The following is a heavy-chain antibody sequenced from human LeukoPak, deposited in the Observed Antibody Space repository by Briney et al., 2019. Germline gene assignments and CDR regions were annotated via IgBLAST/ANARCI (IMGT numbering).Heavy chain of an antibody. V-gene: IGHV1-18*01. CDR3: ARDDALVATGSFDY. Sequence: ASVKVSCKASGYTFTSYGINWVRQAPGQGLECMGWISAYNGNTNYAQKLQGRVTMTTDTSTSTAYMELRSLRSDDTAVYYCARDDALVATGSFDYWGQGPLVTVSS. J-gene: IGHJ4*02. CDR2: ISAYNGNT. D-gene: IGHD5-12*01. CDR1: GYTFTSYG.